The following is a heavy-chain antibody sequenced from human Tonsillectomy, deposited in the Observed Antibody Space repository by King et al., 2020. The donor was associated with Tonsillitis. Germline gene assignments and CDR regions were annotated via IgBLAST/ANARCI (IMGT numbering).Heavy chain of an antibody. CDR3: ARDPAAAAIFDY. D-gene: IGHD6-13*01. CDR2: IYTGGCT. Sequence: QLVQSGGGLVQPGGSLRLSCAASGFTGSFNYMSWVRQAPGKGLEWGSVIYTGGCTFYADPVKGRFTISRDNSKNTLYLQMNSLSAEDTSVYYCARDPAAAAIFDYWGQGTLVTVSS. V-gene: IGHV3-66*01. J-gene: IGHJ4*02. CDR1: GFTGSFNY.